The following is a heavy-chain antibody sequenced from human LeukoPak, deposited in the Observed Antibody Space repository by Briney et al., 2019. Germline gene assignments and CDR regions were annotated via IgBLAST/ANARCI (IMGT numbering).Heavy chain of an antibody. D-gene: IGHD3-10*01. J-gene: IGHJ4*02. CDR2: ISWNSGSI. CDR1: GFTFCDYA. Sequence: GGSLRLSCAASGFTFCDYAMHWVRQAPGKGLEWVSGISWNSGSIGYADSVKGRFTISKDNSKNTLYLQMNSLRAQDTAVYYCARAPTKSSGSYRGGDYWGQGTLVTVSS. CDR3: ARAPTKSSGSYRGGDY. V-gene: IGHV3-9*01.